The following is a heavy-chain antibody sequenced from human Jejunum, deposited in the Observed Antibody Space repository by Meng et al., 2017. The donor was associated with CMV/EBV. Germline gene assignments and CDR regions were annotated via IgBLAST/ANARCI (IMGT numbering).Heavy chain of an antibody. CDR1: GLSFSDFW. CDR2: INQDGSDK. Sequence: AASGLSFSDFWISWIRQAPGKGLEWVANINQDGSDKYYADSVTGRFTISRDNAENSLYLQMNSLRVEDTAVYYCARDADFWSGSDYWGQGTLVTVSS. D-gene: IGHD3-3*01. V-gene: IGHV3-7*01. J-gene: IGHJ4*02. CDR3: ARDADFWSGSDY.